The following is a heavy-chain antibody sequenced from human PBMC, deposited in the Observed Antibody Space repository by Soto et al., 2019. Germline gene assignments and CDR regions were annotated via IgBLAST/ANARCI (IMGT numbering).Heavy chain of an antibody. Sequence: QVQLVQSGAEVKKPGSSVKVSCKASGGTFSSYAISWVRQAPGQGLEWMGGIIPIFGTANYAQKFQGRVRITADESKSTAYMELSSLRSEDTAVYYCARDIDCSSTSCYRGYYYGMDVWGQGTTVTVSS. V-gene: IGHV1-69*01. D-gene: IGHD2-2*02. CDR1: GGTFSSYA. CDR3: ARDIDCSSTSCYRGYYYGMDV. J-gene: IGHJ6*02. CDR2: IIPIFGTA.